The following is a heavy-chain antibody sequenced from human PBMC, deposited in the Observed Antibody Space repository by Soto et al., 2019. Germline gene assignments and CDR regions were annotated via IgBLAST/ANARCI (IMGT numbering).Heavy chain of an antibody. D-gene: IGHD6-13*01. CDR2: ISWDGGST. Sequence: GGSLRLSCAASGFTFDDYTMHWVRQAPGKGLEWVSLISWDGGSTYYADSVKGRFTISRDNSKNSLYLQMNSLRAEDTAVYYCARRGGGRAAAGTAYSFDYWGQGTLVTVSS. J-gene: IGHJ4*02. V-gene: IGHV3-43*01. CDR1: GFTFDDYT. CDR3: ARRGGGRAAAGTAYSFDY.